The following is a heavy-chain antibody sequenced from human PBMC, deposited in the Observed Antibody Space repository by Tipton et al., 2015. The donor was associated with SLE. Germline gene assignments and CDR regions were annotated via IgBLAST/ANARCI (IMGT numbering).Heavy chain of an antibody. CDR1: GGSISSHY. J-gene: IGHJ4*02. D-gene: IGHD3-10*01. Sequence: TLSLTCTVSGGSISSHYWSWIRQPPGKGLQWIGYIYYSGSTNYNPSLKSRVTISVDTSKNQFSLKLSSVTAADTAVYYCARDLDYGSGSSLYYFDYWGQGTLVTVSS. CDR3: ARDLDYGSGSSLYYFDY. V-gene: IGHV4-59*11. CDR2: IYYSGST.